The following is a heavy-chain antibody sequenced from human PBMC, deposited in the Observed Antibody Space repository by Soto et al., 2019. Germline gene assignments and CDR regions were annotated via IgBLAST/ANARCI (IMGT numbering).Heavy chain of an antibody. D-gene: IGHD3-10*01. CDR2: IYHSGST. V-gene: IGHV4-30-2*01. Sequence: SETLSLTCAVSGGSISSGGYSWSWIRQPPGKGLEWIGYIYHSGSTYYNPSLKSRVTISVDRSKNQFSLKLSSVTAADTAVYYCARESTMVRGVDYGMDVWGQGTTVTVSS. CDR3: ARESTMVRGVDYGMDV. J-gene: IGHJ6*02. CDR1: GGSISSGGYS.